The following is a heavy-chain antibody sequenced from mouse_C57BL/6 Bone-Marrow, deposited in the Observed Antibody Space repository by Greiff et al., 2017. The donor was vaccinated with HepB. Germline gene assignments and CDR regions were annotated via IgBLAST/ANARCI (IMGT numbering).Heavy chain of an antibody. CDR1: GYSFTGYY. CDR3: ARGNYKGYFDY. Sequence: EVQLQQSGPELVKPGASVKISCKASGYSFTGYYMHWVKQSSEKSLEWIGEINPSTGGTSYNQKFKGKATLTVDKSSSTAYMQLKSLTSEDSAVYYCARGNYKGYFDYWGQGTTLTVPS. V-gene: IGHV1-43*01. D-gene: IGHD2-1*01. J-gene: IGHJ2*01. CDR2: INPSTGGT.